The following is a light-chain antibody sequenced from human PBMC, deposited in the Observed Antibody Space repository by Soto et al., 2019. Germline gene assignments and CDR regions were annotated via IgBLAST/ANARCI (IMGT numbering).Light chain of an antibody. V-gene: IGLV1-44*01. J-gene: IGLJ1*01. CDR1: SSNIGSNT. CDR2: SNN. CDR3: AAWGDSLNGYV. Sequence: QSVLTPPPSASGTPGQRVTISFSGSSSNIGSNTVNWYQQLPGTAPKLLIYSNNQRPSGVPDRFSGSKSGTSASLAISGLQSEDEADYYCAAWGDSLNGYVFGTGTKVTVL.